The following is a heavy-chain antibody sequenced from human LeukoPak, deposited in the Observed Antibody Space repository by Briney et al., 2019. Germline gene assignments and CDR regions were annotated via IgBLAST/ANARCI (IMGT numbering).Heavy chain of an antibody. J-gene: IGHJ4*02. Sequence: GASVKVSCKASGYTFTGYYMHWVRQAPGQGLEWMGWINPNSGGTNYAQKFQGRVTMTRDTSISTAYMELSRLRSDDTAVYYCARASYGDYVCVDYWGQGTLVTASS. CDR3: ARASYGDYVCVDY. CDR2: INPNSGGT. V-gene: IGHV1-2*02. CDR1: GYTFTGYY. D-gene: IGHD4-17*01.